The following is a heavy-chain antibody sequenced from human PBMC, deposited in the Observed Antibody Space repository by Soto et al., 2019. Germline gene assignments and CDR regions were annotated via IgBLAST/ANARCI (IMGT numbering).Heavy chain of an antibody. CDR1: GFTFSSYG. D-gene: IGHD1-7*01. CDR2: ISYDGSNK. J-gene: IGHJ6*02. Sequence: PGGSLRLSCAASGFTFSSYGMHWVRQAPGKGLEWVAVISYDGSNKYYADSVKGRFTISRDNSKNTLYLQMNSLRAEDTAVYYCAKDQTGTPGEIYYYYGMDVWGQGTTVTVSS. V-gene: IGHV3-30*18. CDR3: AKDQTGTPGEIYYYYGMDV.